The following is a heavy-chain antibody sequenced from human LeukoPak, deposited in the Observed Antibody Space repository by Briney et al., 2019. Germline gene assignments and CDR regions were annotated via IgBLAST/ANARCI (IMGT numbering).Heavy chain of an antibody. CDR3: TRGGSPPEALGDAFDM. D-gene: IGHD1-26*01. J-gene: IGHJ3*02. Sequence: GGSLRLSCAASGFTFSRYWMHWVRQAPGKGLVRVSRINNDGRSTIYADSVKGRFTISRDNAKSTLYLQMNSLRAEDTAVYYCTRGGSPPEALGDAFDMWGQGTMVTVSA. CDR2: INNDGRST. CDR1: GFTFSRYW. V-gene: IGHV3-74*01.